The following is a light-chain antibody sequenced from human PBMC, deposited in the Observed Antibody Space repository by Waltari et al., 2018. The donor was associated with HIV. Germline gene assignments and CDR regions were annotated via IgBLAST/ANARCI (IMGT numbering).Light chain of an antibody. Sequence: QSVLTQPPSASGTPGQRVTISCSGSSSNIGSNTVNWYQKLPGTAPKLLIYSNNQRPSVVPDRFSGSKSATSASLAISGLQSEDEADYYCAAWDDSLAWVFGGGTKLTVL. CDR2: SNN. CDR3: AAWDDSLAWV. CDR1: SSNIGSNT. J-gene: IGLJ3*02. V-gene: IGLV1-44*01.